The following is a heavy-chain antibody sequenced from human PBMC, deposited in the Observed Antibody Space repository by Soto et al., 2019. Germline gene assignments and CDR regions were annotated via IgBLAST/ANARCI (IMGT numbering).Heavy chain of an antibody. CDR1: GFTFSTYA. Sequence: EVQLLESGGGLVQPGGSLRLSCAASGFTFSTYAMSWVRQAPGKGLEWVSTISDSGGSTYYADSVKGRFTISRDNSKNTLYLEMNSLRAEDTAVYYCAKASADGIYCFQHWGRGTLVTVSS. J-gene: IGHJ1*01. CDR3: AKASADGIYCFQH. V-gene: IGHV3-23*01. CDR2: ISDSGGST. D-gene: IGHD1-20*01.